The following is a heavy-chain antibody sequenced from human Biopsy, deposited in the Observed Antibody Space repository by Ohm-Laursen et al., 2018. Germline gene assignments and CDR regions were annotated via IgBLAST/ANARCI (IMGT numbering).Heavy chain of an antibody. V-gene: IGHV1-18*01. CDR2: ISGYIGNT. CDR3: TRDRHYASGSYAGMDV. CDR1: GYTYTSYG. J-gene: IGHJ6*02. Sequence: ASVKPSCKASGYTYTSYGISWVRQSPGPQPESMGWISGYIGNTVHPPNHQARVTLTTDTSTSTAYMELRSLRSDDTAIYYFTRDRHYASGSYAGMDVWGRGTTVIVSS. D-gene: IGHD3-10*01.